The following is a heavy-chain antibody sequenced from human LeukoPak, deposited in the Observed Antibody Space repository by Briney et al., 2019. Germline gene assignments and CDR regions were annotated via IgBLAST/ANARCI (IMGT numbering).Heavy chain of an antibody. D-gene: IGHD2-8*01. CDR1: AFXVTSNY. J-gene: IGHJ4*02. V-gene: IGHV3-66*01. Sequence: GGSLRLSCATSAFXVTSNYISWVRQAPGKGLEWVSVFYKDGSTYHADSVKGRFTISRDNAKNTVNLHMNTLRVEDTGLYYCTRDSGGDTNGYPSRWGQGTLVTVSS. CDR2: FYKDGST. CDR3: TRDSGGDTNGYPSR.